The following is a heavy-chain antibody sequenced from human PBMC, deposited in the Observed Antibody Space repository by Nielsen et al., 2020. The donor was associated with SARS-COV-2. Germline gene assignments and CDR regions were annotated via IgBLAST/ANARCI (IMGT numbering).Heavy chain of an antibody. CDR1: GYTFTSYY. V-gene: IGHV1-46*01. CDR2: INPSGGST. CDR3: ELHAVVVSDAFDI. J-gene: IGHJ3*02. Sequence: ASVKVSCKASGYTFTSYYMHWVRQAPGQGLEWMGIINPSGGSTSYAQKFQGRVTMTRDTSTSTVYMELSSLRSEDTAVYYCELHAVVVSDAFDIWGQGTMVTVSS. D-gene: IGHD2-15*01.